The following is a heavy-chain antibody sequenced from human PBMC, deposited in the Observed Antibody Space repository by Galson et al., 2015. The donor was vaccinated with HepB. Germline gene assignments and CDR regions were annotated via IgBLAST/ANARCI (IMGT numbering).Heavy chain of an antibody. CDR1: GYTFTDYY. D-gene: IGHD1-26*01. J-gene: IGHJ3*02. V-gene: IGHV1-69-2*01. CDR3: ATSGVGAPSGAFDI. Sequence: VKVSCKVSGYTFTDYYMHWVQQAPGKGLEWMGLVDPEDGETIYAEKFQGRVTITADTSTDTAYMELSSLRSEDTAVYYCATSGVGAPSGAFDIWGQGTMVTVSS. CDR2: VDPEDGET.